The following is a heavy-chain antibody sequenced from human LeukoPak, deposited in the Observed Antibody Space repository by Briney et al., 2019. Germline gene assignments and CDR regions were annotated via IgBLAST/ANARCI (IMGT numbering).Heavy chain of an antibody. CDR2: IIPIFGTA. V-gene: IGHV1-69*13. Sequence: ASVKVSCTASGGTFSSYAISWVRQAPGQGLEWMGGIIPIFGTANYAQKFQGRVTITADESTSTAYMELGSLRSEDTAVYYCARASRLIAVPYNLDYWGQGTLVTVSS. D-gene: IGHD6-19*01. CDR3: ARASRLIAVPYNLDY. CDR1: GGTFSSYA. J-gene: IGHJ4*02.